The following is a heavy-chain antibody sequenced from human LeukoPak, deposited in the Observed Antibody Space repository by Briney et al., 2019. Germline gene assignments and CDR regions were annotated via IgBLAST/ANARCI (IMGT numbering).Heavy chain of an antibody. CDR1: GGSISSYY. CDR2: IYYSGST. Sequence: SETLSLTCTVSGGSISSYYWSWIRQPPGKGLEWIGYIYYSGSTNYNPSLKSRVTISVDTSKNQFPLKLSSVTAADTAVYYCARDLRYYGIADWGQGTLVTVSS. J-gene: IGHJ4*02. V-gene: IGHV4-59*01. D-gene: IGHD3-10*01. CDR3: ARDLRYYGIAD.